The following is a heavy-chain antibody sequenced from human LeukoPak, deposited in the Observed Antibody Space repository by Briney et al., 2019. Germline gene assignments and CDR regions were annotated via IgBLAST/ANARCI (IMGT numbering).Heavy chain of an antibody. Sequence: ASVKVSCKASGYTFTGYYMHWVRQAPGRGLEWMGWINPNSGGTNYAQKFQGRVTMTRDTSISTAYMELSRLRSDDTAVYYCARETKRANWFDPWGQGTLVTVSS. CDR3: ARETKRANWFDP. J-gene: IGHJ5*02. CDR1: GYTFTGYY. V-gene: IGHV1-2*02. CDR2: INPNSGGT.